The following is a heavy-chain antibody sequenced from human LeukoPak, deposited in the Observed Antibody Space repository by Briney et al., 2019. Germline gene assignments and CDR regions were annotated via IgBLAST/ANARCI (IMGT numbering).Heavy chain of an antibody. CDR2: MYYTGST. CDR1: GGSTSHYSYY. D-gene: IGHD2-15*01. CDR3: AIHTVVAGGKRLADDFDY. J-gene: IGHJ4*02. Sequence: SETLSLTCTVSGGSTSHYSYYWGWIRQPPGKGLEWLGSMYYTGSTNYNPSLNGDSTISLDTSNNQYSLRLSSVTAATTAVYYCAIHTVVAGGKRLADDFDYWGQGTLVTVSS. V-gene: IGHV4-39*01.